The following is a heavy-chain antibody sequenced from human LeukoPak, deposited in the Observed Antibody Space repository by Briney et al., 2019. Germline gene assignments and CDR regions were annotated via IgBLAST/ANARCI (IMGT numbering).Heavy chain of an antibody. D-gene: IGHD5-12*01. CDR3: ARTDRQYSGGTEDY. CDR1: GFTFSIYS. Sequence: GGSLRLSCAASGFTFSIYSMNWVRQAPGKGLEWVSYISTSSSTIYYADSVKGRFTISRDNAKNSLYLQMSSLRAEDTAVYYCARTDRQYSGGTEDYWGQGTLVTVSS. J-gene: IGHJ4*02. CDR2: ISTSSSTI. V-gene: IGHV3-48*04.